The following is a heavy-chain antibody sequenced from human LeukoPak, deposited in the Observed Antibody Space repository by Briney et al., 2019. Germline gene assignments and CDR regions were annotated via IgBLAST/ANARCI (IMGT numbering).Heavy chain of an antibody. CDR1: GYTFTSYY. CDR2: INPSGGST. CDR3: AREGPDGVVTAIRRRYFDY. J-gene: IGHJ4*02. V-gene: IGHV1-46*01. D-gene: IGHD2-21*02. Sequence: ASVKVSCKASGYTFTSYYMHWVRQAPGQGLEWMGIINPSGGSTSYAQKFQGRVTMTRDMSTSTVYMELSSLRSEDTAVYYCAREGPDGVVTAIRRRYFDYWGQGTLVTVSS.